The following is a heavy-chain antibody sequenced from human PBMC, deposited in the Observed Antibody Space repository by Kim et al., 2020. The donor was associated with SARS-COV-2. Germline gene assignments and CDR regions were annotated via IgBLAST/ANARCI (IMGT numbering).Heavy chain of an antibody. V-gene: IGHV1-69*13. J-gene: IGHJ6*02. Sequence: SVKVSCKASGGTFSSYAISWVRQAPGQGLEWMGGIIPIFGTANYAQKFQGRVTITADESTSTAYMELSSLRSEDTAVYYCARVERTQEKYYYYYGMDVWGQGTTVTVSS. D-gene: IGHD2-15*01. CDR3: ARVERTQEKYYYYYGMDV. CDR1: GGTFSSYA. CDR2: IIPIFGTA.